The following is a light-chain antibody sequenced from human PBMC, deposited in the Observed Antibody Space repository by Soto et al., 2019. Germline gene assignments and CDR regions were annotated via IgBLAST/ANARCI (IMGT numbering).Light chain of an antibody. CDR3: SSYTSSSTLYV. Sequence: QSALTQPASGAASPGQSMTISCTRTSTAFGGYNYVSWYQQHPGKAPKLMIYDVSNRPSGVSNRFSGSKSGNTASLTISGLQAEDEADYYCSSYTSSSTLYVFGTGTKVPGL. CDR2: DVS. V-gene: IGLV2-14*01. J-gene: IGLJ1*01. CDR1: STAFGGYNY.